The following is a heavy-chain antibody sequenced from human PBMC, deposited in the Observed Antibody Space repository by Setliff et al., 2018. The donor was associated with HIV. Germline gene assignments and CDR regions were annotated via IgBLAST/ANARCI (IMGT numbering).Heavy chain of an antibody. V-gene: IGHV4-59*11. CDR3: AKQPGGHSFFDH. CDR1: GDFSNIQW. J-gene: IGHJ4*02. CDR2: IHHSGST. Sequence: PLETLSLTCTVSGDFSNIQWWTWMRQSPGLGLQWIGSIHHSGSTYYDPSLKNRVTLSVDTSNNQVSLTLTSVTAADTAVYYCAKQPGGHSFFDHWGQGILVTVSS. D-gene: IGHD1-1*01.